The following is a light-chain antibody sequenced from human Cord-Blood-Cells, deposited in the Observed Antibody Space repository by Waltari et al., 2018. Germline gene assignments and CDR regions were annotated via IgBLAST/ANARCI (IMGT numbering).Light chain of an antibody. Sequence: DIQLTQSPSFLSASVGDRVTITCRASQGISSYLAWYQQKPGKAPKLLIYAASTLQSGVPSRFSGSGSGTEFTLTISSLQPEDFATYYCQQLNSYPPGGTFGPVTKVDIK. J-gene: IGKJ3*01. V-gene: IGKV1-9*01. CDR3: QQLNSYPPGGT. CDR2: AAS. CDR1: QGISSY.